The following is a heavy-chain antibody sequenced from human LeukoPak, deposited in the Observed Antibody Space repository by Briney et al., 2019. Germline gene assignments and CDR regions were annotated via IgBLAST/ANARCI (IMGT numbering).Heavy chain of an antibody. CDR3: ARVGRALYGSGSYYFGY. CDR2: MNPNSGKT. V-gene: IGHV1-8*01. Sequence: ASVKVSCKASGYTFTSYDINWVRQATGQGLEWMGWMNPNSGKTGYAQKFQGRVTITRNTSISPAYMELSSLRSEDTAVYYCARVGRALYGSGSYYFGYWGQGTLVTVSS. D-gene: IGHD3-10*01. J-gene: IGHJ4*02. CDR1: GYTFTSYD.